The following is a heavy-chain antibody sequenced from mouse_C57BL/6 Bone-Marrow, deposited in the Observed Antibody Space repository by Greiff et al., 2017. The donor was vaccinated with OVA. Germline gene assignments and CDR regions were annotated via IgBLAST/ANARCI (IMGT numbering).Heavy chain of an antibody. CDR2: INPNNGGT. CDR3: ARGRGYDYATRSAWFAY. Sequence: VQLKESGPELVKPGASVKMSCKASGYTFTDYNMHWVKQSHGQSLEWIGYINPNNGGTSYNQKFKGKATLTVNKSSSTAYMELRSLTSEDSAVYYCARGRGYDYATRSAWFAYWGQGTLVTVSA. CDR1: GYTFTDYN. V-gene: IGHV1-22*01. D-gene: IGHD2-4*01. J-gene: IGHJ3*01.